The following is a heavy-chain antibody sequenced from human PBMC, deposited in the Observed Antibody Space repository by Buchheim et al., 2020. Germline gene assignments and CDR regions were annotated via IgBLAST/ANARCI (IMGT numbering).Heavy chain of an antibody. CDR2: INPIGGSA. V-gene: IGHV1-46*01. CDR1: GYTFTSYY. J-gene: IGHJ6*02. Sequence: QVQLVQSGAEVKKPGASVKVSCKASGYTFTSYYMHWVRQAPGQGLEWMGVINPIGGSASYAQQFQGRVTMTTDTSTSTVYMELSSLRSEDTAVYYCAKTESYYYYGMDVWGQGTT. CDR3: AKTESYYYYGMDV. D-gene: IGHD1-14*01.